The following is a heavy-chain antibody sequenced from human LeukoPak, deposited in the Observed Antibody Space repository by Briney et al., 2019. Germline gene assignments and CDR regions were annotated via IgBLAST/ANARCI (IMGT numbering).Heavy chain of an antibody. J-gene: IGHJ4*02. CDR3: CFGELGFFDN. V-gene: IGHV4-39*01. CDR1: GDSSSSSNSY. Sequence: SETLSLTCTVSGDSSSSSNSYWGWIRQPPGKGVEWIGSIHYSGSTYNNPSIKRRITINVKTTKNQFSLKLSSVTAADCARSLSCFGELGFFDNWGQGTLVGVSS. D-gene: IGHD3-10*01. CDR2: IHYSGST.